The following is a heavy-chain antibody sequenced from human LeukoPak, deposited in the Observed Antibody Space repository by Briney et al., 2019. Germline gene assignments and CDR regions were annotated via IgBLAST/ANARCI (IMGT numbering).Heavy chain of an antibody. J-gene: IGHJ6*02. CDR3: AKDVKRGFCTSTSCYYYYAMDV. CDR2: ISWNGGSL. Sequence: GMSLRLSGGASGVTVEDFAVDWVRHVTGKGLEWVSSISWNGGSLVYADSVEGRFTISRDNARNSLYLQMSSLRVEDTALYYCAKDVKRGFCTSTSCYYYYAMDVWGQGTTVTVSS. V-gene: IGHV3-9*01. D-gene: IGHD2-2*01. CDR1: GVTVEDFA.